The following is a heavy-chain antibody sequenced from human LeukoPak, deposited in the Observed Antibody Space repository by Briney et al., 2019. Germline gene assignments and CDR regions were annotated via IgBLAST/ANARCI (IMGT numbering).Heavy chain of an antibody. CDR2: INHSGST. CDR3: ARGLGYCSGGSCYTFDY. Sequence: SETLSLTCAVYGGSFSGYYWSWIRQPPGKGLEWIGEINHSGSTNYNPSLKSRVTISVDTSKNQFSLKLSSVTAADTAVYYCARGLGYCSGGSCYTFDYWAREPWSPSPQ. D-gene: IGHD2-15*01. V-gene: IGHV4-34*01. CDR1: GGSFSGYY. J-gene: IGHJ4*02.